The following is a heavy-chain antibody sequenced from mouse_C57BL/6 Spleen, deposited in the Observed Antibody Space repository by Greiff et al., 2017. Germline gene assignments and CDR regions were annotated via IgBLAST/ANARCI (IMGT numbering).Heavy chain of an antibody. V-gene: IGHV1-85*01. CDR3: ARRAGYDYDGDAMDY. Sequence: QVQLQQSGPELVKPGASVKLSCKASGYTFTSYDINWVKQRPGQGLEWIGWIYPRDGSTTYNEKFKGKATLTVDTSSSTAYMQLKSLTSEDSAVYYCARRAGYDYDGDAMDYWGQGTSVTVSS. J-gene: IGHJ4*01. CDR1: GYTFTSYD. D-gene: IGHD2-4*01. CDR2: IYPRDGST.